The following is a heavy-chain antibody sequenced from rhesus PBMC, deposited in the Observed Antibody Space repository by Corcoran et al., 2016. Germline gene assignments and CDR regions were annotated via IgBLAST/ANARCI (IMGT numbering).Heavy chain of an antibody. Sequence: QVQLVQSGAEVQKPGSSMKVSCKASGYTFTDYYIHWVRQAPGQGLEWLGKINPKTGGTNYAQKFQGRFTMTRETSTSTAYMELNTLKSDDTAVYYCGRATGGTDYWGQGVLVTVSS. V-gene: IGHV1-138*01. J-gene: IGHJ4*01. CDR3: GRATGGTDY. D-gene: IGHD1-1*01. CDR2: INPKTGGT. CDR1: GYTFTDYY.